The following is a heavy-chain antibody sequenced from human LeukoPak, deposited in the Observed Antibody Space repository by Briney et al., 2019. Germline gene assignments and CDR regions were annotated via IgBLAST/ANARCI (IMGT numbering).Heavy chain of an antibody. CDR3: AKHMSNWNDLTTPDN. D-gene: IGHD1-1*01. Sequence: PAGPSLRLSCAVSGFTLGTYGTQWVRQAPGKGLGLVAFISFDGTKKYHPDCVAGRLFISRDNSKSTLYLQMNSVRAEDTAIYYCAKHMSNWNDLTTPDNWGQGTVVTVSS. CDR1: GFTLGTYG. V-gene: IGHV3-30*18. J-gene: IGHJ4*02. CDR2: ISFDGTKK.